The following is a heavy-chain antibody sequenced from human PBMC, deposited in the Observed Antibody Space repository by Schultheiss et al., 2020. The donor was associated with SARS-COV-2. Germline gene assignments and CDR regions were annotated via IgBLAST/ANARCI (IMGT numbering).Heavy chain of an antibody. CDR1: GGSISSSSYY. CDR2: IYHSGST. CDR3: ARDWGPETDYYYYGMDV. V-gene: IGHV4-39*07. Sequence: SETLSLTCTVSGGSISSSSYYWGWIRQPPGKGLEWIGEIYHSGSTNYNPSLKSRVTISVDKSKNQFSLKLSSVTAADTAVYYCARDWGPETDYYYYGMDVWGQGTTVTVSS. J-gene: IGHJ6*02. D-gene: IGHD3-16*01.